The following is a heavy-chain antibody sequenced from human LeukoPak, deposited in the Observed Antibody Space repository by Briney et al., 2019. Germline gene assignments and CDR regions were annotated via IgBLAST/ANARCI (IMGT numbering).Heavy chain of an antibody. Sequence: GRSLRLSCAASGFTFSSYAMHWVRQAPGKGLEWVAVISYDGSNKYYADSVKGRFTISRDNSKNTLYLQMNSLRAEDTAVYYCARWMLGGHHRIVVVPAALDYWGQGTLVTVSS. CDR1: GFTFSSYA. D-gene: IGHD2-2*01. J-gene: IGHJ4*02. CDR3: ARWMLGGHHRIVVVPAALDY. CDR2: ISYDGSNK. V-gene: IGHV3-30-3*01.